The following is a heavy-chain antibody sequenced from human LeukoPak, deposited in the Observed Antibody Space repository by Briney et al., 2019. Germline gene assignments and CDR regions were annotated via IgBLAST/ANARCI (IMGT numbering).Heavy chain of an antibody. CDR3: AKGYTYGSD. V-gene: IGHV3-23*01. D-gene: IGHD5-18*01. J-gene: IGHJ4*02. CDR2: ISGNGGYT. CDR1: GFTFSSYA. Sequence: PGGSLRLSCAASGFTFSSYAVNWVRQAPGKGLEWVSTISGNGGYTYYADSVKGRFTISRDNSKNTLYLQMTSLRAEDTAVYYCAKGYTYGSDWGQGTLVTVSS.